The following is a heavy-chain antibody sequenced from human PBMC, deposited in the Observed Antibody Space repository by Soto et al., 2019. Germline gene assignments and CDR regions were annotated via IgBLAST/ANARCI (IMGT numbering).Heavy chain of an antibody. D-gene: IGHD6-13*01. V-gene: IGHV3-11*01. J-gene: IGHJ6*02. CDR2: ISSSGSTI. CDR1: GFTFSDYY. Sequence: TGGSLRLSCAASGFTFSDYYMSWIRQAPGKGPEWVSYISSSGSTIYYADSVKGRFTISRDNAKNSLYLQMNSLRAEDTAVYYCATFSVGQQQYYYYGMDVWGQGTTVTVSS. CDR3: ATFSVGQQQYYYYGMDV.